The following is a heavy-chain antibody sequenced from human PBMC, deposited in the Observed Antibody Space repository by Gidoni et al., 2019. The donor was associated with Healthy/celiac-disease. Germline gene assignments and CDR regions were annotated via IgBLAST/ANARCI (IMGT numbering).Heavy chain of an antibody. CDR1: GGSFRGYY. V-gene: IGHV4-34*01. CDR3: ARGLSGYDLGSAAFDI. D-gene: IGHD5-12*01. J-gene: IGHJ3*02. Sequence: QVQLQQWGAGLLKPSETLSLTCAVYGGSFRGYYWSWIRQPPGKGLEWIGEINHSGSTNYNPSLKSRVTISVDTSKNQFSLKLSSVTAADTAVYYCARGLSGYDLGSAAFDIWGQGTMVTVSS. CDR2: INHSGST.